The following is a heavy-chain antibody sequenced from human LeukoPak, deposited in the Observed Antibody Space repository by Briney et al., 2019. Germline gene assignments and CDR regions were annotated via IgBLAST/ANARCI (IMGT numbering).Heavy chain of an antibody. D-gene: IGHD6-19*01. J-gene: IGHJ4*02. Sequence: SETLSLTCAFYGGSFSGYYWSWIRQPPGKGLEWIGEINHSGSTDYNPSLKSRVTISVDTSKNQFSLKLSSVTAADTAVYYCARATWYSSGWYEDYWGQGTLVTVSS. V-gene: IGHV4-34*01. CDR2: INHSGST. CDR1: GGSFSGYY. CDR3: ARATWYSSGWYEDY.